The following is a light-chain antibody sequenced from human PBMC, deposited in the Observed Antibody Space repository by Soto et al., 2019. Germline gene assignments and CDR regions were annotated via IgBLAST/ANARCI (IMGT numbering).Light chain of an antibody. J-gene: IGKJ1*01. CDR1: QSISSW. CDR2: KAS. V-gene: IGKV1-5*03. Sequence: DIQMTQSPSTLSASVGDRDTITCRASQSISSWLAWYQQKPGKAPKLLIYKASSLESGVPTRFSGSGSGTEFTLTISSLQPDDFATYYCQQYNSPTWTLGQGTKVEIK. CDR3: QQYNSPTWT.